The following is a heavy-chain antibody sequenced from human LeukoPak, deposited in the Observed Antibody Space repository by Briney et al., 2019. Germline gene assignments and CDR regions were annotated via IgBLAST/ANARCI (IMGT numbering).Heavy chain of an antibody. Sequence: ASVTVSCTASGHTFSDYYIHWVRQAPGQGLEWMGWINPDSGGTNYVQKFQGRVTMTRDTSISTAYMELSRLRSDDTAVFYCARDSRRSGYYYARVGFELWGQGTMVTVSS. V-gene: IGHV1-2*02. D-gene: IGHD1-26*01. CDR1: GHTFSDYY. CDR2: INPDSGGT. J-gene: IGHJ3*01. CDR3: ARDSRRSGYYYARVGFEL.